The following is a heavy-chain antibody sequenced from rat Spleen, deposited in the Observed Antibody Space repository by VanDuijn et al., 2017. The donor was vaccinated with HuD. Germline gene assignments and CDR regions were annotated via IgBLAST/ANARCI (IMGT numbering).Heavy chain of an antibody. D-gene: IGHD1-12*03. V-gene: IGHV2-15*01. CDR1: GFSLTSYH. J-gene: IGHJ2*01. CDR2: MWNGGGT. CDR3: ASQYYYDGYYRDY. Sequence: QVQLKESGPGLVQPSQTLSLTCTVSGFSLTSYHVSWVRQPPGKGLEWMGAMWNGGGTDYNSPFKSRLSISRDTSKSQVFLKMNSLQTDDTAKYFCASQYYYDGYYRDYWGQGVMVTVSS.